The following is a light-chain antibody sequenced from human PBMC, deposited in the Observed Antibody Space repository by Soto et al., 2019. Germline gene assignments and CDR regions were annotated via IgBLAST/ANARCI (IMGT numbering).Light chain of an antibody. CDR3: QQYGSSLFT. Sequence: EIVLTQSPGTLSLSPGERATLSCRASQSVSSSYLARYQQKPGQSPRLRIYGASSSATGIPDRFSGSGSGTDFTLTISRLETEDVAVYYCQQYGSSLFTFGPGTKVDIK. CDR1: QSVSSSY. V-gene: IGKV3-20*01. CDR2: GAS. J-gene: IGKJ3*01.